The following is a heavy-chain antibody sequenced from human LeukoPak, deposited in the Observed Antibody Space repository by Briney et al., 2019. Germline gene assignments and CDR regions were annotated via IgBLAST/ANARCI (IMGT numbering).Heavy chain of an antibody. J-gene: IGHJ3*02. CDR3: AKDLVYSSSWEDAFDI. V-gene: IGHV3-23*01. D-gene: IGHD6-13*01. Sequence: GGSLRLSCAASGFTFSSYAMSWVRQAPGKRLEWVSAISGSGGSTYYADSVKGRFTISRDNSKNTLYLQMNSLRAEDTAVYYCAKDLVYSSSWEDAFDIWGQGTMVTVSS. CDR1: GFTFSSYA. CDR2: ISGSGGST.